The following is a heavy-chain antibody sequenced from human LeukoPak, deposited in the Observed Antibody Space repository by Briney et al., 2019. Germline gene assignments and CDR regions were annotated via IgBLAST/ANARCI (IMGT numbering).Heavy chain of an antibody. D-gene: IGHD1-26*01. CDR3: ARHMDLLNWFYP. CDR1: GGSISSSSYY. V-gene: IGHV4-39*01. J-gene: IGHJ5*02. Sequence: SETLSHTCTVSGGSISSSSYYWGWIRQPPGKGLEWIGSVYYSGSTYYNPSLKSRVTISVDTSKNQFSLKLSSVTAADTAVYYCARHMDLLNWFYPWGQGTLVTVSS. CDR2: VYYSGST.